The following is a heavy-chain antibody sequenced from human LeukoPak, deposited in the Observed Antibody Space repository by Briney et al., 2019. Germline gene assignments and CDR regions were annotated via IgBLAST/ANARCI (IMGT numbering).Heavy chain of an antibody. J-gene: IGHJ3*02. D-gene: IGHD6-19*01. V-gene: IGHV3-7*03. Sequence: PGGSLRLSCAASGFTFSSYWMSWVRQAPGKGLEWVANIKQDGSEKYYVDSVKGRFTISRDNAKNSLYLQMNSLRAEDTALYYCAKDAAFLQWLGNDAFDIWGQGTMVTVSS. CDR2: IKQDGSEK. CDR1: GFTFSSYW. CDR3: AKDAAFLQWLGNDAFDI.